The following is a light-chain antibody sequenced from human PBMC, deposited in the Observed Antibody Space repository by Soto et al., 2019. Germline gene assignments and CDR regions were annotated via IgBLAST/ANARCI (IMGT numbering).Light chain of an antibody. CDR2: AAS. CDR3: QQYYSYPRT. J-gene: IGKJ1*01. Sequence: AIRMTQSPSSFSASTGDRVTITCRASQGISRYLAWYQQKPGKAPKLLIYAASTLQSGVPSRFSGSGSGTDCTLTISGLQSEDFATYYCQQYYSYPRTFGRGTKVEIK. V-gene: IGKV1-8*01. CDR1: QGISRY.